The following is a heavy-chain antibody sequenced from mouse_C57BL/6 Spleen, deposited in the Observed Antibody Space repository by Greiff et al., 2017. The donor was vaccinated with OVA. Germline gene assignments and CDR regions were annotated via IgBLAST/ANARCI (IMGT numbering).Heavy chain of an antibody. J-gene: IGHJ1*03. CDR2: INPYNGGT. V-gene: IGHV1-19*01. CDR1: GYTFTDYY. Sequence: SGPVLVKPGASVKMSCKASGYTFTDYYMNWVKQSHGKSLEWIGVINPYNGGTSYNQKFKGKATLTVDKSSSTAYMELNSLTSEDSAVYYCARPQTRWYFDVWGTGTTVTVSS. CDR3: ARPQTRWYFDV.